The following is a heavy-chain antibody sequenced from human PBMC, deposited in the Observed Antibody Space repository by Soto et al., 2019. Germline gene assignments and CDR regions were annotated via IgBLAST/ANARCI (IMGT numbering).Heavy chain of an antibody. J-gene: IGHJ6*02. V-gene: IGHV1-46*01. CDR3: ARLRFLGYYGMDV. Sequence: ASGKVCFKAYGYPLTSFYMHWVRQAPGQGLEWMGIINPNGGSTSYAQKFQGRVNMTRDTSTSAVFMELSRLRSEDTAVYYCARLRFLGYYGMDVWGQGTTVTVSS. D-gene: IGHD3-3*01. CDR1: GYPLTSFY. CDR2: INPNGGST.